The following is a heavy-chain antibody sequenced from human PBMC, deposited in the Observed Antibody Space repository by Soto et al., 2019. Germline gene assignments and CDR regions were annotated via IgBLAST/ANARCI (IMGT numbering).Heavy chain of an antibody. D-gene: IGHD3-22*01. V-gene: IGHV3-30-3*01. Sequence: QMQLVESGGGVVQPGRSLRLSCVASGFSFSNYAMNWVRQAPGKGLEWVAVISFDGDMQNYPDPMRGRFTISRDNSRNTVYLQVDSLSADDTATYYCARGTHDTRGLYYSAYYFDTWGQGTLVTVSS. CDR2: ISFDGDMQ. J-gene: IGHJ4*02. CDR1: GFSFSNYA. CDR3: ARGTHDTRGLYYSAYYFDT.